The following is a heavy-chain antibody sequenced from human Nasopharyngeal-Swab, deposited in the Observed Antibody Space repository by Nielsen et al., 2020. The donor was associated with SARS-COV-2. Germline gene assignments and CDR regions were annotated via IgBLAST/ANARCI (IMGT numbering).Heavy chain of an antibody. CDR1: GFPFSSYG. CDR3: ARDGLDYDFWSAYFMDV. CDR2: ISSSSSYI. J-gene: IGHJ6*02. V-gene: IGHV3-21*01. Sequence: GESLKISCAASGFPFSSYGMNWVRQAPGKGLEWVSSISSSSSYIYYADSVKGRFTISRDNAKNSLYLQMNSLRAEDTAVYYCARDGLDYDFWSAYFMDVWGQGTTVTVSS. D-gene: IGHD3-3*01.